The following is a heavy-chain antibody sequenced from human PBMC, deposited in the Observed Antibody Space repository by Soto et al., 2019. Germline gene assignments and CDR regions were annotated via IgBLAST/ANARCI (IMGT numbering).Heavy chain of an antibody. CDR3: ARAHCTTSCYVPDS. CDR1: GFTFSNYG. CDR2: IWYDGSNK. V-gene: IGHV3-33*01. D-gene: IGHD2-2*01. Sequence: QVQLVESGGGVVQPGRSLTLSCAASGFTFSNYGMHWVRQAPDKGLEWVALIWYDGSNKYYVDSVKGRFTISRDNSKNTLYLQMTSLRAEDTAVYYCARAHCTTSCYVPDSWGQGAPVTVSS. J-gene: IGHJ4*02.